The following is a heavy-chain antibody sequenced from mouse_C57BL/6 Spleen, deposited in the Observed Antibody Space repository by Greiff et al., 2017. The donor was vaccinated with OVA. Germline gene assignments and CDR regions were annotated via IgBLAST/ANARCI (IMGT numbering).Heavy chain of an antibody. V-gene: IGHV14-4*01. CDR1: GFNIKDDY. CDR2: IDPENGDT. D-gene: IGHD1-1*01. Sequence: QLQQSGAELVRPGASVKLSCTASGFNIKDDYMHWVKQRPEQGLEWFGWIDPENGDTAYASKFQGKATITADTSAHTAYRQLSSLTSEDTAVYYCTVFTTVAWGTGTTVTVSS. CDR3: TVFTTVA. J-gene: IGHJ1*03.